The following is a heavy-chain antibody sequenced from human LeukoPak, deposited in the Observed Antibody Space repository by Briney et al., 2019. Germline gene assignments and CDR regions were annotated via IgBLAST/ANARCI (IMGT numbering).Heavy chain of an antibody. J-gene: IGHJ6*02. CDR2: IKGDGSST. CDR3: ARGNYHAMDV. V-gene: IGHV3-74*01. Sequence: GGSLRLSCAASGFTFSNYWMHWIRQTPGEGLVCVSLIKGDGSSTTYADSVKGRFTISRDNAKNTVYLQMNSLRAEDTAVYYCARGNYHAMDVWGQGTTVTVSS. CDR1: GFTFSNYW.